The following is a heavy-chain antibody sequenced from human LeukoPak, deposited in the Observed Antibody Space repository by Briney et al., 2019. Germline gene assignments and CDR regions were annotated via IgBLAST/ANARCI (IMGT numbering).Heavy chain of an antibody. CDR2: IYHTGST. CDR3: ARGDGSGSGRWFDP. D-gene: IGHD3-10*01. CDR1: GASISSGTHS. J-gene: IGHJ5*02. V-gene: IGHV4-30-2*01. Sequence: SETLSLTCTVSGASISSGTHSWSWIRQPPGEGLEWIGYIYHTGSTYYNPSLKGRVTISVDRSKNQFSLNLNFVTAADTALYYCARGDGSGSGRWFDPWGQGTLITVSS.